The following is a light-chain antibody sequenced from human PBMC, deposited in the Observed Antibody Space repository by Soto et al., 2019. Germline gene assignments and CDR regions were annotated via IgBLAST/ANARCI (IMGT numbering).Light chain of an antibody. Sequence: SVLTQPPSASGSPGQSVTISCTGTKNDIGVYDFVSWYQHHPGKAPRLIIYEVVQRPSGVPDRFSGSKSGNTASLTVCGLQAADEADYFCKSYAGTNTYVFGSAPKVTVL. CDR3: KSYAGTNTYV. CDR2: EVV. CDR1: KNDIGVYDF. V-gene: IGLV2-8*01. J-gene: IGLJ1*01.